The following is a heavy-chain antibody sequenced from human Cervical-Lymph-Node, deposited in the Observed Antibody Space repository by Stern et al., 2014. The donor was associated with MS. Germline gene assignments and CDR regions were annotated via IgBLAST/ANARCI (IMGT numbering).Heavy chain of an antibody. Sequence: QVQLQESGPGLVKASETLSLTCTVSGGSIRTYYWPWIRQPPGKGLEWIGEISYNGDTNFNPSLKSRVTLSVDTSKNQFSLKLSSVTAADTAVYYCARRDYYDTSTYYDDAFDIWGQGTMVTVSS. J-gene: IGHJ3*02. D-gene: IGHD3-22*01. CDR3: ARRDYYDTSTYYDDAFDI. CDR2: ISYNGDT. CDR1: GGSIRTYY. V-gene: IGHV4-59*01.